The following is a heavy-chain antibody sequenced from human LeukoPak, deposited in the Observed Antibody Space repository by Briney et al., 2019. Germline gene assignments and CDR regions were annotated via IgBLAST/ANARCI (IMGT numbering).Heavy chain of an antibody. V-gene: IGHV4-39*01. J-gene: IGHJ5*02. D-gene: IGHD6-13*01. CDR1: GGSISSSSYY. Sequence: PSETLSLTCTVSGGSISSSSYYWGWIRQPPGKGLEWIGSIYYSGSTYYNPSLKSRVTISVDTSKNQFSLKLSSVTAADTAVYYCARGQQLDLNWFDPWGQGTLVTVSS. CDR3: ARGQQLDLNWFDP. CDR2: IYYSGST.